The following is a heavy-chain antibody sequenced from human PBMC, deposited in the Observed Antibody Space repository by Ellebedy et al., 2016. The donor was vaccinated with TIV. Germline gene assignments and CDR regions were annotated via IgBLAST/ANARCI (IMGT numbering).Heavy chain of an antibody. CDR2: INPNSGDT. V-gene: IGHV1-2*02. J-gene: IGHJ5*02. Sequence: AASVKVSCKASGYTFTGYYMHWVRQAPGQGLEWMGWINPNSGDTNYVQKFQGRVTMTRDTSISTAYMEPSSLRSDDTAVYYCARVPYGDYEKRDNWFDPWGQGTLVTVSS. CDR3: ARVPYGDYEKRDNWFDP. D-gene: IGHD4-17*01. CDR1: GYTFTGYY.